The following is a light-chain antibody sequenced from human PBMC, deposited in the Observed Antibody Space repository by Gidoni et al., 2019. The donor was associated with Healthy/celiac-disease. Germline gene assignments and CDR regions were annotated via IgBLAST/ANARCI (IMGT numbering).Light chain of an antibody. CDR2: GAS. CDR3: QQYNNWPPYT. J-gene: IGKJ2*01. CDR1: QSVSSN. V-gene: IGKV3-15*01. Sequence: EIVITQSPATLSVSQGERATLSCRASQSVSSNLACYQQKPGQAPRLLIYGASTRATCIPARFSGSGSGTEFTLTISSLQSEDFAVYYCQQYNNWPPYTFGQGTKLEIK.